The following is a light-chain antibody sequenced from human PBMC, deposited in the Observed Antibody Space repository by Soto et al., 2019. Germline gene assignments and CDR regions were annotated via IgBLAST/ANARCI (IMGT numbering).Light chain of an antibody. Sequence: QSALTQPPSASGSPGQSVTISCTGTSSDVGAYKYVSWYQQHPGKAPKLMIYEVSKRPSGVPDRFSGSKSGNTASLTVSGLQAGDEADYYCSSYAGSNNFVFGGGTKLTVL. CDR1: SSDVGAYKY. CDR3: SSYAGSNNFV. J-gene: IGLJ3*02. V-gene: IGLV2-8*01. CDR2: EVS.